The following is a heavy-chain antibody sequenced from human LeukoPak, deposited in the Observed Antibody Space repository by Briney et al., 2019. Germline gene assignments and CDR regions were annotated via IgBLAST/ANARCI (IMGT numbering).Heavy chain of an antibody. CDR3: ARGMGPGYYFDY. CDR2: IWYDGSNK. CDR1: GFTFSSYG. V-gene: IGHV3-33*01. D-gene: IGHD3-10*01. J-gene: IGHJ4*02. Sequence: GRSLRLSCAASGFTFSSYGMHWVRQAPGKGLEWVAVIWYDGSNKYYADSVKGRFTISRDNSKNTLYLQMNSLRAEDTAVYYCARGMGPGYYFDYWGQGTLVTVSS.